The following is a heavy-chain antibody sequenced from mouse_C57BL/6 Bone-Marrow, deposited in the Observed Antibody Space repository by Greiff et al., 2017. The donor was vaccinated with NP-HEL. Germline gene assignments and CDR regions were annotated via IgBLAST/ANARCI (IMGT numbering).Heavy chain of an antibody. D-gene: IGHD2-4*01. Sequence: QVQLQQSGPGLVQPSQSLSITCTVSGFSLTSYGVHWVRQSPGKGLEWLGVIWSGGSTDYNAAFISRLSLSKDNSKSQVFFKMNSLQADDTAIYYCARNSDDYGGAWFAYWGQGTLVTVSA. CDR1: GFSLTSYG. CDR2: IWSGGST. V-gene: IGHV2-2*01. CDR3: ARNSDDYGGAWFAY. J-gene: IGHJ3*01.